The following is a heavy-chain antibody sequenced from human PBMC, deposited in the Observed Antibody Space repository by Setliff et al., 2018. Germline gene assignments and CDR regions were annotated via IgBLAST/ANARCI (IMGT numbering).Heavy chain of an antibody. J-gene: IGHJ3*01. CDR2: IYHSGSA. V-gene: IGHV4-30-4*08. CDR1: GGSVSSGDYF. Sequence: SETLSLTCTVSGGSVSSGDYFWSWIRQPPGKGLEWIAYIYHSGSAYYNPSLKSRVTMSVDTSKNQFSLHLTSVTAADTAVYYCAREVGTSTSSDAFDVWGQGMMVTVSS. CDR3: AREVGTSTSSDAFDV. D-gene: IGHD1-26*01.